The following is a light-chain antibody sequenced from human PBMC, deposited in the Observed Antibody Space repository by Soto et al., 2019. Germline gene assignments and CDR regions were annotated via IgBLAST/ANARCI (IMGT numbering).Light chain of an antibody. Sequence: EIVLTQSPATLSVSPGDRVTLSCRASQSVDINLAWYQQKAGQAPRLLVYGASTKATDMPGRFSGRGSGTEFTLTINNLQSEDFAVYYCQQYGSSPPITFGQGTRLEIK. CDR3: QQYGSSPPIT. CDR2: GAS. CDR1: QSVDIN. J-gene: IGKJ5*01. V-gene: IGKV3-15*01.